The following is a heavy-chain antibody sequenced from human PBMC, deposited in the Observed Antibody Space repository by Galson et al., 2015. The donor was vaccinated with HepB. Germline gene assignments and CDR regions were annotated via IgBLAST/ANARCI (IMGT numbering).Heavy chain of an antibody. CDR1: GYTFTSYY. CDR2: INPSGGST. D-gene: IGHD1-26*01. J-gene: IGHJ3*02. V-gene: IGHV1-46*01. CDR3: AKGEVSGSYERGDAFDI. Sequence: SVKVSCKASGYTFTSYYMHWVRQAPGQGLEWMGIINPSGGSTSYAQKFQGRVTMTRDTSTSTVYMELSSLRSEDTAVYYCAKGEVSGSYERGDAFDIWGQGTMVTVSS.